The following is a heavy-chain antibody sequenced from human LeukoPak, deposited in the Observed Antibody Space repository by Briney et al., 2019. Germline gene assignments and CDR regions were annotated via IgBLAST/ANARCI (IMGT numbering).Heavy chain of an antibody. J-gene: IGHJ3*02. CDR1: GGSFSGYY. V-gene: IGHV4-34*01. CDR2: INHSGST. CDR3: VDFWRPHGAFDI. D-gene: IGHD3-3*01. Sequence: PSETLSLTCAVYGGSFSGYYWSWIRQPPGKGLEWIGEINHSGSTNYNPSLKSRVTISVDTSKNQFSLKLSSVTAADTAAYYCVDFWRPHGAFDIWGQGTMVTVSS.